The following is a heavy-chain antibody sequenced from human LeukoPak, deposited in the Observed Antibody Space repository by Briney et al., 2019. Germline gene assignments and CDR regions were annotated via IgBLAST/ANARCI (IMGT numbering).Heavy chain of an antibody. CDR2: ISYDGSNK. CDR3: ARESYGDHFFDY. CDR1: GFTFSGYA. V-gene: IGHV3-30-3*01. J-gene: IGHJ4*02. D-gene: IGHD4-17*01. Sequence: GRSLRLSCAASGFTFSGYAVHWVRQVPGKGLEWVAVISYDGSNKYYADSVKGRFTISRDNSKNTLYLQMNSLRAEDTAVYYCARESYGDHFFDYWGQGTLVTVSS.